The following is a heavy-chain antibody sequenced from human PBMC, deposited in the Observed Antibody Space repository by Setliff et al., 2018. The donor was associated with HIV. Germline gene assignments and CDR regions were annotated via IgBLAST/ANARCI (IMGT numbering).Heavy chain of an antibody. CDR2: IYTSGST. CDR1: GGSISSGSYY. Sequence: SETLSLTCTVSGGSISSGSYYWNWIRQPAGKGLEWIGRIYTSGSTNYNPSLKSRVTISVDTSKNHFSLKLTSVTAADTAVYYCARDRSRDDYWGQGTLVTVSS. V-gene: IGHV4-61*02. CDR3: ARDRSRDDY. J-gene: IGHJ4*02.